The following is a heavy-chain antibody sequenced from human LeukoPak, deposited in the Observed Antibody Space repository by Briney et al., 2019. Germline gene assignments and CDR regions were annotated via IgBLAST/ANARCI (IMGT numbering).Heavy chain of an antibody. CDR1: GGSISTYY. D-gene: IGHD6-6*01. CDR3: ARGGAARLHFQN. J-gene: IGHJ1*01. Sequence: SETLSLTCTVSGGSISTYYWNWIRRPPGKGLEWIGYIYHSGSTNYNPSLQSRVTISVDTSKNQFSLNLNSVTAADTAVYYCARGGAARLHFQNWGQGTLVTVSS. V-gene: IGHV4-59*01. CDR2: IYHSGST.